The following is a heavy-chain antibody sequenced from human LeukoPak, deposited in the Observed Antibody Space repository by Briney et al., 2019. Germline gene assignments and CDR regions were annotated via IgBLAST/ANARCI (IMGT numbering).Heavy chain of an antibody. J-gene: IGHJ5*02. CDR3: ARDTVIPNNWFDP. CDR2: MNPNSGNT. V-gene: IGHV1-8*01. Sequence: ASVKVSCKASGYTFTSYDINWVRQATGQGLEWMGWMNPNSGNTGYAQKFQGRVTMTRDTSTSTVYMELSSLRSEDTAVYYCARDTVIPNNWFDPWGQGTLVTVSS. CDR1: GYTFTSYD. D-gene: IGHD4-17*01.